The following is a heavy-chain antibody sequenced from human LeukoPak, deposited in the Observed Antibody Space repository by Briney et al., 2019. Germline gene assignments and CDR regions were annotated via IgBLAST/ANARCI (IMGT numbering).Heavy chain of an antibody. Sequence: GGSLRLSCAASGFTFSNYAMAWVRQAPGKGLEWVSTIAFSGGATYYADSVQDRFTISRDNSRNTLYLHMNSLRAEDTALYYCAKDLWLGSADYQEYFDYWGQGTLVTVSS. J-gene: IGHJ4*02. CDR1: GFTFSNYA. D-gene: IGHD6-19*01. CDR2: IAFSGGAT. V-gene: IGHV3-23*01. CDR3: AKDLWLGSADYQEYFDY.